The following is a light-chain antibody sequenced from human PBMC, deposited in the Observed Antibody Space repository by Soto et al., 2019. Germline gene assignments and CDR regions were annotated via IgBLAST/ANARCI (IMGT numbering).Light chain of an antibody. V-gene: IGKV3-15*01. J-gene: IGKJ4*01. CDR2: GAS. Sequence: EILLTQSPATLSMSPGERATLSCRASQSVGSNLAWYQQQPGQAPRLLVYGASTRATAIPARFSCSGSGTEFTLTISSLQSEDFAVYYCQQYYDWPLTFGGGTKVESK. CDR1: QSVGSN. CDR3: QQYYDWPLT.